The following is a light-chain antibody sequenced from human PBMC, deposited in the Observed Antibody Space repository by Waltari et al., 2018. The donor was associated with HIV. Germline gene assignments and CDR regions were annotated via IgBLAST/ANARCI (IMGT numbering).Light chain of an antibody. CDR3: CSCPRSGIRYV. J-gene: IGLJ1*01. CDR2: EVT. V-gene: IGLV2-23*02. Sequence: QSALTQPASVSGSPGQSITISCPGTRSNGASEDLVSWYQQHPAEAPKLIIYEVTKRPSGVSNRFSGSKSGNTASLTISGLQAEDEADYYCCSCPRSGIRYVFGTGTKVTVL. CDR1: RSNGASEDL.